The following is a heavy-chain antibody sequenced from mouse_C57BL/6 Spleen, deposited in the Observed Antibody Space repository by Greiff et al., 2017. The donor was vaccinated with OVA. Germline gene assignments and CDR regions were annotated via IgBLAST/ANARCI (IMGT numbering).Heavy chain of an antibody. CDR1: GYTFTDYY. J-gene: IGHJ2*01. Sequence: VQLQQSGPVLVKPGSSVKMSCKASGYTFTDYYMNWVKQSHGKGLEWIGVIYPYNGGTIYNQKFKGKATLTVDKSSSTAYMELNSLTSEDSAVYYCARSGRPYFDFWGKGTTLTVSS. D-gene: IGHD3-1*01. V-gene: IGHV1-19*01. CDR2: IYPYNGGT. CDR3: ARSGRPYFDF.